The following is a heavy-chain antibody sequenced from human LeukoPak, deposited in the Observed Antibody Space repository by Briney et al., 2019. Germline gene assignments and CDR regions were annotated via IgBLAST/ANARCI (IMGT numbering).Heavy chain of an antibody. CDR2: IYPGDSDT. CDR1: GCSFTSYW. J-gene: IGHJ3*02. Sequence: GESLTISCKGSGCSFTSYWIGWVRQMPGKGLEWMGIIYPGDSDTRYSPSFQGQVTISADKSISAAYLPWTSLKASGTAMYYCARYCSGGSCYRDAFDIWGQGTMVTVSS. D-gene: IGHD2-15*01. V-gene: IGHV5-51*01. CDR3: ARYCSGGSCYRDAFDI.